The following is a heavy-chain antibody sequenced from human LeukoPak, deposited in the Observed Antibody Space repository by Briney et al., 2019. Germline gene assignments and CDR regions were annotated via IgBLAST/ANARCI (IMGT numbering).Heavy chain of an antibody. CDR1: DDSISSGCYY. CDR2: IFTNGST. Sequence: SQTLSLTCTVSDDSISSGCYYWSWIRQPAGKGLEWIGRIFTNGSTNYNPSLKSRVTISVDTSKDQFSLKLRSVTAADTAVYYCARVITTWGQGILVTVSS. CDR3: ARVITT. J-gene: IGHJ4*02. D-gene: IGHD3-3*01. V-gene: IGHV4-61*02.